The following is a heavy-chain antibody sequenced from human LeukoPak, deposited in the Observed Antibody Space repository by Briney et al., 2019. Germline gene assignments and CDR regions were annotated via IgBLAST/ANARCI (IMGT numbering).Heavy chain of an antibody. CDR1: GFTFSDYY. CDR2: ISSSGSTI. CDR3: ATYDREYSGYGARGNAFDI. D-gene: IGHD5-12*01. Sequence: GGSLRLSCAASGFTFSDYYMSWIRQAPGKGLEWVSYISSSGSTIYYADSVKGRFTISRDNAKNSLYLQMNSLRAEDTAVYYCATYDREYSGYGARGNAFDIWGQGTMVTVSS. J-gene: IGHJ3*02. V-gene: IGHV3-11*01.